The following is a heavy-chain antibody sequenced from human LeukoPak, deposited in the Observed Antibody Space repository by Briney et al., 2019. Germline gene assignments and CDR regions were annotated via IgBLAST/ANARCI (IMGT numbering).Heavy chain of an antibody. CDR2: ISAYNGNT. CDR1: GYTFTSYG. Sequence: ASVKVSCKASGYTFTSYGISWVRQAPGQGLEWMGWISAYNGNTNYAQKLQGRVTMTTDTSTSTAYMELSRLRSDDTAVYYCARYSTMAGLDYWGQGTLVTVSS. J-gene: IGHJ4*02. V-gene: IGHV1-18*01. D-gene: IGHD3-10*01. CDR3: ARYSTMAGLDY.